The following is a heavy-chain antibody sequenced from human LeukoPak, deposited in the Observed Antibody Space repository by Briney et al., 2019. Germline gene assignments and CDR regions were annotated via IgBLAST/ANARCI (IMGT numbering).Heavy chain of an antibody. Sequence: GASVKVSCKASGYTFSDHYMQWVRRAPGQGFEWLGWINPNSGDTSYARKFRGRVTMTRDMSLSTAYMELRRLTYDDTAVYYCARGALDPETVTNYFEYWAQGTLVTVSS. D-gene: IGHD4-17*01. CDR1: GYTFSDHY. CDR3: ARGALDPETVTNYFEY. J-gene: IGHJ4*02. CDR2: INPNSGDT. V-gene: IGHV1-2*02.